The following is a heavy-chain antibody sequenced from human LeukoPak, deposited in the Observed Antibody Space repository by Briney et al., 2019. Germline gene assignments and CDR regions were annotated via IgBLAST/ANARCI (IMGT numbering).Heavy chain of an antibody. V-gene: IGHV3-33*01. D-gene: IGHD1-26*01. Sequence: GGSLRHSCAASGFTFIIYGMHWVRQSPGKGLEWLAVIWNDGSNKFYADSVKGRFTISRDNSKSTLFLQINSLRAEDTAVYYSARASGSFDYWGQGTLATVSS. CDR1: GFTFIIYG. J-gene: IGHJ4*02. CDR2: IWNDGSNK. CDR3: ARASGSFDY.